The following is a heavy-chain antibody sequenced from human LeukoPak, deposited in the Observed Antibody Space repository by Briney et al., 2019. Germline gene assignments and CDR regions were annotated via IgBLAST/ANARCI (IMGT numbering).Heavy chain of an antibody. Sequence: GGSLRLSCAASGFTFSSYGMHWVRQAPGKGLEWVALIRYDGSNKYYADSVKGRFTISRDNSKNTLYLQMNSLRAEDTAVYYCATIPYNWNDVDYWGQGTLVTVSS. J-gene: IGHJ4*02. D-gene: IGHD1-1*01. CDR3: ATIPYNWNDVDY. CDR2: IRYDGSNK. V-gene: IGHV3-30*02. CDR1: GFTFSSYG.